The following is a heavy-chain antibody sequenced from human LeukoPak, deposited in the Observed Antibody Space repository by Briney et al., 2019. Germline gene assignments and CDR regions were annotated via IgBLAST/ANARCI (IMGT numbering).Heavy chain of an antibody. V-gene: IGHV3-30*04. CDR3: ARPSGSVTIFGVVDYFDY. CDR1: GFTFTNYG. Sequence: GGSLRLSCVVSGFTFTNYGMHWVRQAPGKGLDWVASIAYDGSNENYAESVKGRFTISRDNAKNTLYLQLNSLRPEETAVYYCARPSGSVTIFGVVDYFDYWGQGSLVTVSS. J-gene: IGHJ4*02. CDR2: IAYDGSNE. D-gene: IGHD3-3*01.